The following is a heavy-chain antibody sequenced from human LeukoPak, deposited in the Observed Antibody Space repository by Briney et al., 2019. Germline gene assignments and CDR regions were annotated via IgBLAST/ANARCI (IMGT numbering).Heavy chain of an antibody. Sequence: ASVKVSCKASGYTFTGYYMHWVRQAPGQGLEWMGWINPNSGGTNYAQKFQGRVTMTRDTSISTAYMELSRLRSDDTAVYYCARDPRSFNRLPGYWGQGTLVTVSP. J-gene: IGHJ4*02. CDR2: INPNSGGT. D-gene: IGHD3-10*01. V-gene: IGHV1-2*02. CDR3: ARDPRSFNRLPGY. CDR1: GYTFTGYY.